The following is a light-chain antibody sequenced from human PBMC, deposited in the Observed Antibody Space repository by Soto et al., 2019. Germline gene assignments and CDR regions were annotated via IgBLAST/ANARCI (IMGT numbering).Light chain of an antibody. V-gene: IGLV6-57*01. J-gene: IGLJ3*02. CDR1: SGSIASNY. CDR3: QSYDATNQV. CDR2: EDN. Sequence: NFMLTQPHSVSESPGKTVIISCTRSSGSIASNYVQWYQQRPGSSPTTVIYEDNQRPSGDPDRFSGSIDSSSNSASLAISGLETEDEADYFCQSYDATNQVFGGGTQLTVL.